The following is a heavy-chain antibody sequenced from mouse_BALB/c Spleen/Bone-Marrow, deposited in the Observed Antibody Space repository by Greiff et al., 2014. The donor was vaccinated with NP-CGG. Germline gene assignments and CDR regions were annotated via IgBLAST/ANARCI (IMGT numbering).Heavy chain of an antibody. CDR2: IWADGST. V-gene: IGHV2-9*02. CDR3: ARITTATGAMDY. CDR1: GFSLTNYG. Sequence: VQLQQSGPGLVAPSQSLSITCTVSGFSLTNYGVHWVRQPPGKGLEWLGVIWADGSTNYNSALMSRLSISKDNSKSQVFFKMNSLQTEDTAMYHCARITTATGAMDYWGQGTSVTVSS. J-gene: IGHJ4*01. D-gene: IGHD1-2*01.